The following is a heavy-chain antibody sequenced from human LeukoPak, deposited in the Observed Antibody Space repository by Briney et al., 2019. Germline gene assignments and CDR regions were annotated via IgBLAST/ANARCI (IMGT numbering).Heavy chain of an antibody. J-gene: IGHJ4*02. CDR2: INPDGSEK. CDR3: ARMYGDYLGY. CDR1: GFTFSIYS. Sequence: GGSLRLSCAASGFTFSIYSMSWVRQAPGKGLEWAANINPDGSEKYYLDSVKGRMTISRDNAKNALYLQMNSLRAEDTAVFYCARMYGDYLGYWGRGTLVTVFS. V-gene: IGHV3-7*01. D-gene: IGHD4-17*01.